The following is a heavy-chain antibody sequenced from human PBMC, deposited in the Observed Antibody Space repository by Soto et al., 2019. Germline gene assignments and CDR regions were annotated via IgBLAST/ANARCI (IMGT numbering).Heavy chain of an antibody. CDR3: ARGGAMGVDY. CDR1: GSTFNTHW. CDR2: IYFDGITT. V-gene: IGHV3-74*01. J-gene: IGHJ4*02. Sequence: PGGSLRLSCTAPGSTFNTHWTHWVRQAPGKGLVWVSRIYFDGITTNYADSVKGRLTVSRDNAKNTVYLHVNTLRDEDTAVYYCARGGAMGVDYWGQGTLVTVSS. D-gene: IGHD1-26*01.